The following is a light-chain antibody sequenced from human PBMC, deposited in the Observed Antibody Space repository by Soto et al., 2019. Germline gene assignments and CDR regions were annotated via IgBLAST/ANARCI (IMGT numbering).Light chain of an antibody. CDR2: GAS. Sequence: EIVMTQSPATLSVSPGERATLSCRASQSVSSNLAWYQQKPGQAPRLLIYGASTRATGIPARFSGSGSGTEFTPTISSLQSEDFAVYYCQQYNNWPPYTFGPGTKLEIK. CDR3: QQYNNWPPYT. CDR1: QSVSSN. V-gene: IGKV3-15*01. J-gene: IGKJ2*01.